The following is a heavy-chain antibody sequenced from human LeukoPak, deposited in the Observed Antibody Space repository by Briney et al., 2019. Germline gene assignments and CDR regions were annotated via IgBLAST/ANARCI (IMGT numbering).Heavy chain of an antibody. Sequence: SVKVSCKASGGTFSSYAISWVRQAPGQGLEWMGGIIPIFGTANYAQKFQGRVTITADEATSTAYMELSSLRSEDTAVYYCARDLPLYSYGVRDAFDIWGQGTMVTVSS. CDR3: ARDLPLYSYGVRDAFDI. D-gene: IGHD5-18*01. V-gene: IGHV1-69*01. CDR2: IIPIFGTA. J-gene: IGHJ3*02. CDR1: GGTFSSYA.